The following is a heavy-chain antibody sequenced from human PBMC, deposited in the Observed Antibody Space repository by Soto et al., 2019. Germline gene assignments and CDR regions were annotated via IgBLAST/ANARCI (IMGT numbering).Heavy chain of an antibody. J-gene: IGHJ2*01. CDR1: GYTFTSYD. D-gene: IGHD1-26*01. Sequence: ASVKVSCKASGYTFTSYDINWVRQATGQGFEYLGWMNPNSGNTSYADSVKGRFTISRDNAKNTLYLQMNSLRAEDTAVYYCARGGSLNWYFDLWGRGTLVTVSS. V-gene: IGHV1-8*01. CDR3: ARGGSLNWYFDL. CDR2: MNPNSGNT.